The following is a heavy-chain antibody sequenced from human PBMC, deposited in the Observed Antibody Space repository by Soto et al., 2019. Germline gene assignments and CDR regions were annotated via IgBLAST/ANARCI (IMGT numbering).Heavy chain of an antibody. D-gene: IGHD4-17*01. CDR3: AREGYGGNSLPEYFQH. CDR1: GFTFSSYA. Sequence: QVQLVESGGGVVQPGRSLRLSCAASGFTFSSYAMHWVRQAPGKGLEWVAVISYDGSNKYYADSVKGRFTISRDNSKNKLYLPMNSLRAEYTDVYYCAREGYGGNSLPEYFQHWGQGTLVTVSS. CDR2: ISYDGSNK. J-gene: IGHJ1*01. V-gene: IGHV3-30-3*01.